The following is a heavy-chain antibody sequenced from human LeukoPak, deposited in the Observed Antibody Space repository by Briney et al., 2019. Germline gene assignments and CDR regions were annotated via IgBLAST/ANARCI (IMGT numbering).Heavy chain of an antibody. CDR1: GLTLTNAW. J-gene: IGHJ4*02. Sequence: GSLRLSCSASGLTLTNAWMNWVRQPPGKGLEWIGEMYLSGTTHSNPSVKSRVTISIDKSKNQFFLNLSSVTAADTAVYYCAGLVGRYSSGLYYYYFDYWGQGTLVTVSS. CDR2: MYLSGTT. V-gene: IGHV4-4*02. D-gene: IGHD3-22*01. CDR3: AGLVGRYSSGLYYYYFDY.